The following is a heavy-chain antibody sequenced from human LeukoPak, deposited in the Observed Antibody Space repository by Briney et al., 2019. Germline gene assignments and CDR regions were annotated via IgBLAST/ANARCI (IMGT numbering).Heavy chain of an antibody. Sequence: GGSLRLSCAASGFTFSSYSMNWVRQAPGKGLEWVSSISSSSSYIYYADSVKGRFTISRDNAKNSLYLQMNSLRAEDTAVYYCARDREEGYSYGKTFGYWGQGTLVAVSS. CDR2: ISSSSSYI. D-gene: IGHD5-18*01. J-gene: IGHJ4*02. V-gene: IGHV3-21*01. CDR3: ARDREEGYSYGKTFGY. CDR1: GFTFSSYS.